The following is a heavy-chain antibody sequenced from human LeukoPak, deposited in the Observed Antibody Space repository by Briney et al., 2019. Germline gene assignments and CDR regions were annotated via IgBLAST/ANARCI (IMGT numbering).Heavy chain of an antibody. CDR3: AKGEVYARVGY. V-gene: IGHV3-23*01. Sequence: GGSLRLSCAASGFTFSSYAMTWVRQAPGKGLEWVSAISGSGGSTYYADSVKGRSTISRDNSKNTLYLQMNSLRAEDTAVYYCAKGEVYARVGYWGQGTLVTVSS. CDR1: GFTFSSYA. J-gene: IGHJ4*02. CDR2: ISGSGGST. D-gene: IGHD2-8*01.